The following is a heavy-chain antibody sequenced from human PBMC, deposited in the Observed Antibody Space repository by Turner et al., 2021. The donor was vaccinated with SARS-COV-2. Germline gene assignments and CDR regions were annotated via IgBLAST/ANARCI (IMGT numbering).Heavy chain of an antibody. CDR3: ARLRLGVNLNYFDY. CDR1: VASITSYY. J-gene: IGHJ4*02. CDR2: TSDSGYT. V-gene: IGHV4-59*08. Sequence: QLQLQESAPGLVKPSETLSLPCIVSVASITSYYWSWIRQPPGRGLEWMGYTSDSGYTNYNPSLKSRVTISTDTSRNQFSLRVNSVTAADTVVYFCARLRLGVNLNYFDYWGQGSLVAVSS. D-gene: IGHD2-8*01.